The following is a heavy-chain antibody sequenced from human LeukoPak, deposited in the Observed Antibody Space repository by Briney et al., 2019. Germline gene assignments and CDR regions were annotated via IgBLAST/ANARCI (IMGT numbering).Heavy chain of an antibody. D-gene: IGHD4-23*01. CDR3: AREVVTPRARGRYFDY. Sequence: PSQTLSLTCTVSGGSISSGGYYWSWIRRHPGKGLEWIGYIYYSGSTYYNPSLKSRVTISVDTSKNQFSLKLSSVTAADTAVYYCAREVVTPRARGRYFDYWGQGTLVTVSS. CDR2: IYYSGST. J-gene: IGHJ4*02. V-gene: IGHV4-31*03. CDR1: GGSISSGGYY.